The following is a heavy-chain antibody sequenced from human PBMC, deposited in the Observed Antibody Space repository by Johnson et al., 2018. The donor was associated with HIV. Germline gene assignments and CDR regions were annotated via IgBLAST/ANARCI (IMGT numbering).Heavy chain of an antibody. V-gene: IGHV3-15*01. CDR3: AREHRGYKCWSGYYPDAFEI. Sequence: VQLVESGGGLVQPGGSLRLSCAASGFTFTNAWMTWVRQAPGKGLEWVGRIKSKTDGGTTDYAAPVKGKFSISIDDSKNTLYLQMNSLRPEDTAVYYCAREHRGYKCWSGYYPDAFEIWGLGTMVTVSS. CDR2: IKSKTDGGTT. CDR1: GFTFTNAW. J-gene: IGHJ3*02. D-gene: IGHD3-3*01.